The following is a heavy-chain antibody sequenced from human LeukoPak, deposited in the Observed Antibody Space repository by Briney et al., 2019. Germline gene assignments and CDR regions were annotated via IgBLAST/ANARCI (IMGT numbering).Heavy chain of an antibody. CDR2: ISGSGGST. Sequence: GGSLRLSCAASGFTFSNAWMSWVRQAPGKGLELVSSISGSGGSTYYADSVKGRFTISRDNSKNTLFLQMNSLRAEDTAVYFXAXEVGGFDDWGQGTLVT. CDR1: GFTFSNAW. CDR3: AXEVGGFDD. V-gene: IGHV3-23*01. J-gene: IGHJ4*02. D-gene: IGHD3-10*01.